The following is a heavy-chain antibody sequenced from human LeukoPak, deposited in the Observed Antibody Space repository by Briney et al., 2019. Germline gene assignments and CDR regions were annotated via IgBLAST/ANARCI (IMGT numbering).Heavy chain of an antibody. CDR3: ARGGVSSSWYETDYYYYYGMDF. Sequence: GASVRDSCKASGYTFTGYYMHWVRQAPGQGLEWMGWINPNSGGTNYAQKFQGRVTMARDTSISTAYMELSRLRSDDTAVYYCARGGVSSSWYETDYYYYYGMDFWGQGTTVTVSS. D-gene: IGHD6-13*01. V-gene: IGHV1-2*02. J-gene: IGHJ6*02. CDR2: INPNSGGT. CDR1: GYTFTGYY.